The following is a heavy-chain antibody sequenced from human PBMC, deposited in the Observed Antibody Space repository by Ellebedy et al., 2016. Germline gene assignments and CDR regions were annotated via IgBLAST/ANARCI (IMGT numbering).Heavy chain of an antibody. CDR2: IIPIFGTA. J-gene: IGHJ4*02. CDR1: GGTFSSSA. D-gene: IGHD5/OR15-5a*01. V-gene: IGHV1-69*13. Sequence: ASVKVSCKASGGTFSSSAISWVRQAPGQGLEWMGVIIPIFGTANYGQKFQGRVTITADESTSTAYMELSSLRSEDTAVYYCARDRSTNDYWGQGTLVTVSS. CDR3: ARDRSTNDY.